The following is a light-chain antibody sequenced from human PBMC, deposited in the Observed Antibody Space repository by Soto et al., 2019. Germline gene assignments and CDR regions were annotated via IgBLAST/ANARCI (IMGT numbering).Light chain of an antibody. CDR1: QGIGSH. CDR3: QQRNDYPIT. CDR2: TAS. V-gene: IGKV1-9*01. Sequence: DIQLTQSPSFLSASVGDRVTITCRASQGIGSHLAWYHQKAGKAPKLLIHTASSLQSGVPSRFSGSGSGTEFTLTIHSLQPEDSAAYYCQQRNDYPITFGQGTRLEIK. J-gene: IGKJ5*01.